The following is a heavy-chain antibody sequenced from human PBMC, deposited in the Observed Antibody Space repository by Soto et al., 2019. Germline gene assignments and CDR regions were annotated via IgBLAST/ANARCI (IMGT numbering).Heavy chain of an antibody. D-gene: IGHD2-2*01. V-gene: IGHV3-23*01. J-gene: IGHJ2*01. Sequence: EVQLLESGGGLVQPGGSLRLSCAASGFTFSSYAMTWVRQAPGKGLEWVSDISQSGGSTYYADSVKGRFTISRDNSKNTLYLQMNSLRAEDAAIYYCAKADQFSYFDLRGRGTLVTASS. CDR2: ISQSGGST. CDR1: GFTFSSYA. CDR3: AKADQFSYFDL.